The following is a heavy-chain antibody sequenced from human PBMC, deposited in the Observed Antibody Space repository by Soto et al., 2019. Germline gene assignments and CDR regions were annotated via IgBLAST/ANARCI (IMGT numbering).Heavy chain of an antibody. J-gene: IGHJ4*02. CDR2: MYYSGGS. D-gene: IGHD3-16*01. Sequence: KPSETLSLTCTVSGASMNNYYGSWVRQPPGKGLEWIGYMYYSGGSNSNPSLKGRVTISVDTSKNQISLKLTSVTAADTAVYYCVRSGHSFGGVMWGQGTLVSVSP. CDR1: GASMNNYY. CDR3: VRSGHSFGGVM. V-gene: IGHV4-59*01.